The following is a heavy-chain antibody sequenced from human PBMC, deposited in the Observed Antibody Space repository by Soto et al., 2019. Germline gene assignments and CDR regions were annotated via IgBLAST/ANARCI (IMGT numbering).Heavy chain of an antibody. D-gene: IGHD1-26*01. Sequence: SVKVSCKASGYTFSDYYIHWVRQAPGQGLEWMGWLNPGRGVTGYAQKFQGRLSLTASTSISTAYMELSGLTSDDTAIYYCARDLGATPWFDPWGQGTLVTVSS. J-gene: IGHJ5*02. CDR1: GYTFSDYY. V-gene: IGHV1-8*02. CDR3: ARDLGATPWFDP. CDR2: LNPGRGVT.